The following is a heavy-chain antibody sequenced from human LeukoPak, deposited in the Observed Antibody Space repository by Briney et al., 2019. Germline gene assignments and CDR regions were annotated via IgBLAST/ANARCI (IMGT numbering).Heavy chain of an antibody. V-gene: IGHV1-2*02. D-gene: IGHD3-16*01. J-gene: IGHJ5*02. CDR2: INLKSGDT. CDR1: GYTFTSYD. Sequence: ASVKVSCKASGYTFTSYDINWVRQATGQGLEWMGWINLKSGDTNNAQKFQGRVTMTRDTSISTAYMELSRLTSDDTAVYYCARDLETGGNWFDPWGQGTLVTVSS. CDR3: ARDLETGGNWFDP.